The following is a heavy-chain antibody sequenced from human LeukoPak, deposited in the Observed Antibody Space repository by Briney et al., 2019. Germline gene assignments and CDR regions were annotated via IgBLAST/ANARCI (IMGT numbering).Heavy chain of an antibody. CDR1: GFTLSSYA. CDR2: ISGSGGST. J-gene: IGHJ4*02. V-gene: IGHV3-23*01. CDR3: AKDTEDYGALDY. Sequence: GGSLRLSCAASGFTLSSYAMSWVRQAPGKGLEWVSAISGSGGSTYYADSVKGRFTISRDNSKNTLYLQMSSLRAEDTAVYYCAKDTEDYGALDYWGQGTLVTISS. D-gene: IGHD4-17*01.